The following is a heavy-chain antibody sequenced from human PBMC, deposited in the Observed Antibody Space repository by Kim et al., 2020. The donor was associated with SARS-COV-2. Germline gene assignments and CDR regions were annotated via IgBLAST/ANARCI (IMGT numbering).Heavy chain of an antibody. J-gene: IGHJ4*02. D-gene: IGHD3-10*01. Sequence: GGSLRLSCAASGFTFSNYGMHWVRQAPGKGLDWVADIWSNGNTKNYADSVKGRFTISRDNSKNTLFLEMNSLRAEDTAVYYCATDIGAAPFDYWGQGTLVPVSS. CDR3: ATDIGAAPFDY. CDR2: IWSNGNTK. V-gene: IGHV3-33*01. CDR1: GFTFSNYG.